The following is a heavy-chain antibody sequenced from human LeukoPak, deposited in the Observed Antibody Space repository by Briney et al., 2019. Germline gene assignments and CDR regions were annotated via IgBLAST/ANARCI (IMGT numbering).Heavy chain of an antibody. V-gene: IGHV4-34*01. CDR3: ARPLGYCSSSSCPQPWFDP. CDR1: GGSFSGYY. CDR2: INHRGST. Sequence: SSETLSLTCTVYGGSFSGYYWSWIRQPPGKGLEWIGEINHRGSTNYNLSLKSRVTTSVDTSKNQFSLKLSSVIAADTAVYYCARPLGYCSSSSCPQPWFDPWGQGTLVTVSS. J-gene: IGHJ5*02. D-gene: IGHD2-2*01.